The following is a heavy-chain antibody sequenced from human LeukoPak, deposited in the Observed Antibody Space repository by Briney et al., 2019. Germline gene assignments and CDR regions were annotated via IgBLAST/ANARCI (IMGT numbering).Heavy chain of an antibody. CDR1: GFIVSSNY. D-gene: IGHD6-19*01. Sequence: GGSLRLSCAASGFIVSSNYMSWVRQAPGKGLEWVSVMYAGGSTYYADSVKGRFTISRDKSKNTLYLQMNSLRAEDTAVYYCASKQWLVSDFDYWGQGTLVTVSS. CDR2: MYAGGST. J-gene: IGHJ4*02. CDR3: ASKQWLVSDFDY. V-gene: IGHV3-53*01.